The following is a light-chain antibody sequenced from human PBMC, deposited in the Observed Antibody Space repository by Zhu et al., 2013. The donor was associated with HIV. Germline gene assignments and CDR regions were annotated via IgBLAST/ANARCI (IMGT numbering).Light chain of an antibody. V-gene: IGKV2D-29*01. CDR1: QSLLHSDGKTY. CDR3: MQSIQLPLMCS. CDR2: EVS. Sequence: DIVMTQTPLSLSVTPGQPASISCKSSQSLLHSDGKTYLSWYLHKPGQPPQLLISEVSNRFSGVPDRFSGSGSGTDFTLTISRVEAEDVGVYFCMQSIQLPLMCSFGQRTKLEIK. J-gene: IGKJ2*04.